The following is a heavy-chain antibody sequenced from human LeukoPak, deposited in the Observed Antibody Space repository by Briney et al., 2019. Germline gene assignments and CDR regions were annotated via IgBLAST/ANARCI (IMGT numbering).Heavy chain of an antibody. J-gene: IGHJ4*02. Sequence: SETLSLTCAVYGGSFSGYYWSWIRQPPGKGLEWIGEINHSGSTNYNPPLKSRVTISVDTSKNQFSLKLSSVTAPDTALYYLSRGGYCSSTSCYGDFDYWGQGTLVTVSS. CDR2: INHSGST. V-gene: IGHV4-34*01. CDR1: GGSFSGYY. CDR3: SRGGYCSSTSCYGDFDY. D-gene: IGHD2-2*01.